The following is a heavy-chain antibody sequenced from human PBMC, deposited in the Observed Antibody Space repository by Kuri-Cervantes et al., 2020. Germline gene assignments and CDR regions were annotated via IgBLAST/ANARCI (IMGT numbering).Heavy chain of an antibody. Sequence: SETLSLSCTVSGGSISSYYWSWVRQPPGKGLEWIGYIYHSGSTYYNPSLKSRVTISVDGSKNQFSLKLSSVTAADTAVYYCARGDYGDPLDYWGQGTLVTVSS. D-gene: IGHD4-17*01. CDR3: ARGDYGDPLDY. J-gene: IGHJ4*02. CDR1: GGSISSYY. CDR2: IYHSGST. V-gene: IGHV4-59*12.